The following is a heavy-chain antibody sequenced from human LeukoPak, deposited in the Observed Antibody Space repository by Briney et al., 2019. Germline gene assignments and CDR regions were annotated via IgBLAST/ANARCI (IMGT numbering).Heavy chain of an antibody. CDR1: GFTVSSNY. D-gene: IGHD2-15*01. CDR3: ATSDCSGISCFSFDY. Sequence: GGSLRLSCAASGFTVSSNYMTWVRQAPGKGLEWVSVIYSGGTTYYADSVKGRFTISRDNSKNTLYLQMNSLRAEDTAVYYCATSDCSGISCFSFDYWGQETLVTVSS. V-gene: IGHV3-66*01. J-gene: IGHJ4*02. CDR2: IYSGGTT.